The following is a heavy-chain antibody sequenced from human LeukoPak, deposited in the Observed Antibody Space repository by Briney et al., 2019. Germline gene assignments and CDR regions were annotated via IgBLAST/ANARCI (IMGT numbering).Heavy chain of an antibody. J-gene: IGHJ4*02. CDR1: GYNFTNYD. D-gene: IGHD5-12*01. Sequence: ASVKVSCKTSGYNFTNYDINWVRQASGQGLEWMGWMNPNSGNTGYAQKFQGRVTMTRNTSISTAYMELSSLRSEDTAVYYCAREATGVLDYWGQGTLVTVSS. CDR3: AREATGVLDY. CDR2: MNPNSGNT. V-gene: IGHV1-8*02.